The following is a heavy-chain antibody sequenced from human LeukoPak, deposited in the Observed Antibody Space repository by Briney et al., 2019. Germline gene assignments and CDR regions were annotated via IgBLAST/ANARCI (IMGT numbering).Heavy chain of an antibody. CDR3: SKLRQGYWFEY. D-gene: IGHD2-8*02. CDR1: GYTFSYAW. Sequence: PGGSLRLSCAASGYTFSYAWMSWVRQAPGKGLEWVSAVSAGGGSTYYADSVKGRFTISRDNSKNTVYLQMNSLRVEDTAVYYCSKLRQGYWFEYWGQGTLVTVSS. V-gene: IGHV3-23*01. CDR2: VSAGGGST. J-gene: IGHJ4*02.